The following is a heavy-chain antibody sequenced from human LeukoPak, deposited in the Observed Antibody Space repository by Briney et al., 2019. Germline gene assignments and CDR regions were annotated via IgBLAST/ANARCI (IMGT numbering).Heavy chain of an antibody. J-gene: IGHJ4*02. V-gene: IGHV3-30*04. CDR1: GFTFSDYA. D-gene: IGHD4-17*01. Sequence: GGSLRLSCAASGFTFSDYAFHWVRQAPGKGLEWVAFISYGGATKFYADSVKGRFTISRDNSKNMLYLQMNSLRPEDTAVYYCPRDPGDYSCNYWGQGTLVTVSS. CDR3: PRDPGDYSCNY. CDR2: ISYGGATK.